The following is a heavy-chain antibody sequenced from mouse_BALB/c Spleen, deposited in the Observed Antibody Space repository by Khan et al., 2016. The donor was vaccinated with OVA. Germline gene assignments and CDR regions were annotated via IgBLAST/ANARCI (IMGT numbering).Heavy chain of an antibody. CDR1: GYSITSGYG. CDR3: ARTARIKY. J-gene: IGHJ2*01. V-gene: IGHV3-2*02. CDR2: ISYSGST. Sequence: EVQLQESGPGPVKPSQSLSLTCTVTGYSITSGYGWNWIRQFPGNKLEWMGYISYSGSTNYNPSLKSRISITRDTSKNQFFLQLNSVTTGDTATYYCARTARIKYWGQGTTLTVSS. D-gene: IGHD1-2*01.